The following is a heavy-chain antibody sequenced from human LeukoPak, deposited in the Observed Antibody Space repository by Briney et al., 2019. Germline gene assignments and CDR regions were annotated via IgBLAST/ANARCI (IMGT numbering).Heavy chain of an antibody. CDR2: INPNSGGT. CDR1: GYTLTGYY. J-gene: IGHJ1*01. CDR3: ARAGSFQLLYGYFQY. V-gene: IGHV1-2*02. Sequence: ASVKVSCKASGYTLTGYYMHWVRQSPGQAPEWMGWINPNSGGTNYAQKFQARVTMTRDTSISTVYMELTSLRSDDTAVYYCARAGSFQLLYGYFQYWGQGTLVSVSS. D-gene: IGHD2-2*02.